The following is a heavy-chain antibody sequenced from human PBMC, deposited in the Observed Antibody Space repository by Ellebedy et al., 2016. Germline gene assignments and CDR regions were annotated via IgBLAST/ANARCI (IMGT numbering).Heavy chain of an antibody. CDR2: IKQDGSEK. CDR1: GFTFSRYW. J-gene: IGHJ5*02. V-gene: IGHV3-7*03. Sequence: LSLTCAASGFTFSRYWMNWVRQAPGKGLEWVANIKQDGSEKYYVDSVKGRFTISRDNAETSLYLQMHSLRVEDTAVYYCARVGGSGWKRGKNWFDPWGQGTLVTVSS. CDR3: ARVGGSGWKRGKNWFDP. D-gene: IGHD6-19*01.